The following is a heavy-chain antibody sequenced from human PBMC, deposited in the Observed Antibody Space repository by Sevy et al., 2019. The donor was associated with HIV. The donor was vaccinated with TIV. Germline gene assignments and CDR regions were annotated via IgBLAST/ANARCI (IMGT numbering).Heavy chain of an antibody. D-gene: IGHD3-3*01. CDR1: GGSISSYY. CDR3: ARGVKYYDFWSGYSAGFIDY. J-gene: IGHJ4*02. CDR2: IYYSGST. Sequence: TLSLTCTVSGGSISSYYWSWIRQPPGKGLEWIGYIYYSGSTNYNPSLKSRVTISVDTSKNQFSLKLSSVTAADTAVYYCARGVKYYDFWSGYSAGFIDYWGQGTLVTVSS. V-gene: IGHV4-59*13.